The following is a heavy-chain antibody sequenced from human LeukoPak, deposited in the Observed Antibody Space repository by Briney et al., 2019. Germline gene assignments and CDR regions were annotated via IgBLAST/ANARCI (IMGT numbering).Heavy chain of an antibody. D-gene: IGHD6-25*01. V-gene: IGHV3-9*01. CDR2: ISWNSGSI. Sequence: GRSLRLSCAASGFTFDDYAMHWVRQAPGKGXXXXSGISWNSGSIGYADSVKGRFTISRDNAKNSLYLQMNSLRAEDTALYYCAKDTVSSGVDYWGQGTLVTVSS. J-gene: IGHJ4*02. CDR3: AKDTVSSGVDY. CDR1: GFTFDDYA.